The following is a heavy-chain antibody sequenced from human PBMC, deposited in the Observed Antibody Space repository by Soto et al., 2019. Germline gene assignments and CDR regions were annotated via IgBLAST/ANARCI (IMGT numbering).Heavy chain of an antibody. J-gene: IGHJ6*02. CDR1: GFTFSSYA. CDR2: ISYDGSNK. D-gene: IGHD3-3*01. V-gene: IGHV3-30-3*01. Sequence: QVQLVESGGGVVQPGRSLRLSCAASGFTFSSYAMHWVRQARGKGLEWVAVISYDGSNKYYADSVKGRFTISRDNSKNTLYLQMNSLRAEDTAVYYCARDMAYYDFWSGYYPPTSSYYGMDVWGQGTTVTVSS. CDR3: ARDMAYYDFWSGYYPPTSSYYGMDV.